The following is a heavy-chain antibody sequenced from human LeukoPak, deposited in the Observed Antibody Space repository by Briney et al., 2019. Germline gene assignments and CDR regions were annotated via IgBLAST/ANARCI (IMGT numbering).Heavy chain of an antibody. CDR2: IYSDGGT. J-gene: IGHJ4*02. CDR3: ARLLLWFGENGYFDY. D-gene: IGHD3-10*01. Sequence: AGGSLRLSCVASGFTVSSNHMSWVRQAPGKGLEWVSVIYSDGGTYYVGSVKGRFTLSRDNSKNTLYLQMNSLRAEDTAMYYCARLLLWFGENGYFDYWGQGTPVTVSS. V-gene: IGHV3-53*01. CDR1: GFTVSSNH.